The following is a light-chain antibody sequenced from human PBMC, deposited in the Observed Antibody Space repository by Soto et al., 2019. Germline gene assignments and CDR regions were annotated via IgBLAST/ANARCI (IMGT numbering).Light chain of an antibody. CDR1: QSVSSSY. CDR2: GAS. J-gene: IGKJ5*01. V-gene: IGKV3-20*01. Sequence: EIVLTQSPGTLSLSPGERATLSCRASQSVSSSYLAWYQQKPGQAPRLLIYGASSRATGIPDRFSGSGSGTDVTLTISRLEPGDFAVYYCQQYGSSPPSTVGQGTRLEIK. CDR3: QQYGSSPPST.